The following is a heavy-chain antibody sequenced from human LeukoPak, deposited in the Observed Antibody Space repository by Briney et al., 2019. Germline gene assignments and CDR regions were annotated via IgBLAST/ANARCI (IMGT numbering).Heavy chain of an antibody. D-gene: IGHD1-26*01. J-gene: IGHJ4*02. CDR1: RFTFSSYG. CDR2: IRYDESKT. CDR3: AKSHLPNSYSGTYYCDY. Sequence: PGGSLRPSCAASRFTFSSYGMHWVRQAPAKGLEWVAFIRYDESKTFYGDPVKGRFTVSRDNSKNTLYLQMNSLRAEDTAVYYCAKSHLPNSYSGTYYCDYWGQGTQVTVSS. V-gene: IGHV3-30*02.